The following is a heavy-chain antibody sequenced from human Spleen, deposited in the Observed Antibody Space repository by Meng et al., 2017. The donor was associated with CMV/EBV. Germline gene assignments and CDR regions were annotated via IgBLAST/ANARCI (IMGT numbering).Heavy chain of an antibody. Sequence: GESLKISCAASGFNLRSYGENWVRQAPGKGLEWCSVISSGSFSRYYADSVRGRFTVSRDDAENSVYLQMDSLRAEDTAVYYCASLSIPGTIFYSGMDVWGQGTTVTVSS. V-gene: IGHV3-21*01. CDR1: GFNLRSYG. D-gene: IGHD2-8*01. CDR3: ASLSIPGTIFYSGMDV. J-gene: IGHJ6*02. CDR2: ISSGSFSR.